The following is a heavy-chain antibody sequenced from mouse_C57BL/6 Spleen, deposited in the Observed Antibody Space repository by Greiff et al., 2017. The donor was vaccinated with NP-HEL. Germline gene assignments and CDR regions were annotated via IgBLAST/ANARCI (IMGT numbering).Heavy chain of an antibody. CDR1: GYSITSGYY. J-gene: IGHJ3*01. D-gene: IGHD3-2*02. CDR2: ISYDGSN. Sequence: EVKLVESGPGLVKPSQSLSLTCSVTGYSITSGYYWNWIRQFPGNKLEWMGYISYDGSNNYNPSLKNRISITRDTSKNLFFLKLNSVTTEDTATYDCARQLRLQAYWGQGTLVTVSA. CDR3: ARQLRLQAY. V-gene: IGHV3-6*01.